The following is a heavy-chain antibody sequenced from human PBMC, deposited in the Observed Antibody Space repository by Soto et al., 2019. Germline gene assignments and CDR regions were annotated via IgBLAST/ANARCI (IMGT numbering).Heavy chain of an antibody. D-gene: IGHD3-3*01. J-gene: IGHJ6*02. V-gene: IGHV3-33*06. Sequence: GGSLRLSCTASGFTFSSYGMHWVRQAPGKGLEWVAVIWYDGSNKYYADSVKGRFTISRDNSKNTLYLQMNSLRAEDTAVYYCAKTGGITIFGVVQYGMDVWGQGTTVTSP. CDR2: IWYDGSNK. CDR1: GFTFSSYG. CDR3: AKTGGITIFGVVQYGMDV.